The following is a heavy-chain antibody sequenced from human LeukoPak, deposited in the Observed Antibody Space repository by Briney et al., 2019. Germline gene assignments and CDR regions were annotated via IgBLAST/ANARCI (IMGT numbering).Heavy chain of an antibody. J-gene: IGHJ4*02. Sequence: GASVEVSCKASGYTFTSYYMHWVRQAPGQGLEWMGIINPSGGSTSYAQKFQGRVTMTRDTSTSTVYMELSSLRSEDTAVYYCARVTAGGERSSELDYWGQGTLVTVSS. D-gene: IGHD2-8*02. CDR2: INPSGGST. CDR1: GYTFTSYY. V-gene: IGHV1-46*01. CDR3: ARVTAGGERSSELDY.